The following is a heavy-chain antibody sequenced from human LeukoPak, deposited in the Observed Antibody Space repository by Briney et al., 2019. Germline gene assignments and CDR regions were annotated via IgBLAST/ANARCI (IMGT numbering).Heavy chain of an antibody. CDR3: AKGRGADDY. Sequence: PGGSLRLSCAASGFTFSGYAMSWVRQAPGKGLEWISAISGSGGSTYYADSVKGRFTNSRDNSKNTLYLQMNRLRAEDTAVYSCAKGRGADDYWGQGTLVTVSS. J-gene: IGHJ4*02. CDR2: ISGSGGST. D-gene: IGHD3-10*01. CDR1: GFTFSGYA. V-gene: IGHV3-23*01.